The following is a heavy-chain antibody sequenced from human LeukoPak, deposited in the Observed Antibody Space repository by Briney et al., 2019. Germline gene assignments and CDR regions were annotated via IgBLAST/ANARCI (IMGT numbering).Heavy chain of an antibody. V-gene: IGHV4-61*02. Sequence: EPSETLSLTCTVSGGSISSGSYYWSWIRQPAGKGLEWIGRIYTSGSTNYNPSLKSRVTISVDTSKNQFSLKLSSVTAADTAVYYCARTPAITMVRGVIFDYWGQGTLVTVSS. CDR1: GGSISSGSYY. J-gene: IGHJ4*02. D-gene: IGHD3-10*01. CDR3: ARTPAITMVRGVIFDY. CDR2: IYTSGST.